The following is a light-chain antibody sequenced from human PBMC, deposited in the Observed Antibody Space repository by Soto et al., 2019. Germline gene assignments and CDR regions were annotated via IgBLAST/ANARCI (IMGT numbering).Light chain of an antibody. V-gene: IGKV1-5*01. CDR1: QSISSW. J-gene: IGKJ1*01. CDR3: QQYNTYPWT. Sequence: DIQMTHSPSTLSASVRDRVTITIPASQSISSWVAWYQQKPGKVPKLLIDDASSLESGVPSRFSGSGSGTELPLTISRLQPDDFATYYCQQYNTYPWTFGQGTKV. CDR2: DAS.